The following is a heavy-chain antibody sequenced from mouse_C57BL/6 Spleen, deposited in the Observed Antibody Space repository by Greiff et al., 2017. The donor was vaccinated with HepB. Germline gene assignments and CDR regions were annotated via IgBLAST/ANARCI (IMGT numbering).Heavy chain of an antibody. Sequence: EVKLEESGGGLVKPGGSLKLSCAASGFTFSDYGMHWVRQAPEKGLEWVAYISSGSSTIYYADTVKGRFTISRDNAKNTLFLQMTSLRSEDTAMYYCARARYYGEAMDYWGQGTSVTVSS. J-gene: IGHJ4*01. V-gene: IGHV5-17*01. CDR3: ARARYYGEAMDY. CDR2: ISSGSSTI. D-gene: IGHD1-1*01. CDR1: GFTFSDYG.